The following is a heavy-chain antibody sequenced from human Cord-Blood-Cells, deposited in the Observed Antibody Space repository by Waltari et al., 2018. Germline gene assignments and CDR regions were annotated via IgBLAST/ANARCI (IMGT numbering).Heavy chain of an antibody. V-gene: IGHV3-21*01. J-gene: IGHJ4*02. Sequence: EVQLVESGGGLVKPGGSLRLSCAASGFTFSSYSMNWVRQAPGKGLEWVSSISSSSSYIYYADSVKGRFTISRDNAKNSLYLQMNSLRAEDTAVYYCARNDDFWSGYDYWGQGTLVTVSS. CDR3: ARNDDFWSGYDY. CDR2: ISSSSSYI. CDR1: GFTFSSYS. D-gene: IGHD3-3*01.